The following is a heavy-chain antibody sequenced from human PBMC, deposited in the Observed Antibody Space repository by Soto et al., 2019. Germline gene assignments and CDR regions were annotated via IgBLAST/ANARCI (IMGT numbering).Heavy chain of an antibody. CDR1: GGSISSGGHY. CDR2: IYYSGST. J-gene: IGHJ3*02. D-gene: IGHD2-21*02. CDR3: ARDVVVTAIRPGAFDI. Sequence: QVQLQESGPGLVKPSQTLSLICTVSGGSISSGGHYWTWFRQHPGKGLEWIGNIYYSGSTYYNPSLKSRVTISIDTSNNQVSLKLSSVTAADTAVYYCARDVVVTAIRPGAFDIWGQGTKVTVSS. V-gene: IGHV4-31*03.